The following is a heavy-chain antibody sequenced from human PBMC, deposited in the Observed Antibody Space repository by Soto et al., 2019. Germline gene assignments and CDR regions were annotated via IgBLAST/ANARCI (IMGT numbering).Heavy chain of an antibody. V-gene: IGHV1-69*13. J-gene: IGHJ5*02. CDR3: ARERGVAVAGNNWFDP. CDR2: IIPIFGTA. D-gene: IGHD6-19*01. Sequence: SVKVSCKASGGTFSSYAISWVRQAPGQGLEWMGGIIPIFGTANYAQKFQGRVTITADESTSTAYLELSSLRSEDTAVYYCARERGVAVAGNNWFDPWGQGTLVTVSS. CDR1: GGTFSSYA.